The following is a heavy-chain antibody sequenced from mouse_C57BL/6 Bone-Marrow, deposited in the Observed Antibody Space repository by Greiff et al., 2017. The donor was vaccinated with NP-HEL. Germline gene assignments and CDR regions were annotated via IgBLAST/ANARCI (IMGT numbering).Heavy chain of an antibody. D-gene: IGHD1-1*01. V-gene: IGHV1-81*01. J-gene: IGHJ3*01. CDR2: IYPRSGNP. Sequence: VQGVESGAELARPGASVKLSCKASGYTFTSYSISWVKQRTGQGLEWIGEIYPRSGNPYYNEKFKGKATLTADKSSSTAYMELRSLTSEDSAVYFCARWRYYGSSLAWFAYWGQGTLVTVSA. CDR1: GYTFTSYS. CDR3: ARWRYYGSSLAWFAY.